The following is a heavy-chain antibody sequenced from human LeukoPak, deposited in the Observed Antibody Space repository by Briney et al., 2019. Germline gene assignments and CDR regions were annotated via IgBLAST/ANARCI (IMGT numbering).Heavy chain of an antibody. CDR1: GYTFTNYH. CDR3: ARTTSFTASGYDY. J-gene: IGHJ4*02. V-gene: IGHV1-8*03. Sequence: ASVTVSCKSSGYTFTNYHINWVRQATGPGLEWMGCVNPNNGDSGNAQKFQGRVTITRDTSISTSYMELRSLRSDDAAVYFCARTTSFTASGYDYWGQGTLVTVSS. CDR2: VNPNNGDS. D-gene: IGHD6-25*01.